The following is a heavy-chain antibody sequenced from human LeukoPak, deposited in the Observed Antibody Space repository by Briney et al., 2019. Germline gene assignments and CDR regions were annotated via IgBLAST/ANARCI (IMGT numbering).Heavy chain of an antibody. CDR3: ARGKGYCSGGSCHNWLDP. V-gene: IGHV4-34*01. CDR1: GGSFSGYY. J-gene: IGHJ5*02. CDR2: INHSGST. Sequence: PSETLSLTCAVYGGSFSGYYWGWIRQPPGKGLEWIGKINHSGSTNYNPSLKIRVTISVDTSKNQFSLKLSSVTAADTAVYYCARGKGYCSGGSCHNWLDPWGQGTLVTVSS. D-gene: IGHD2-15*01.